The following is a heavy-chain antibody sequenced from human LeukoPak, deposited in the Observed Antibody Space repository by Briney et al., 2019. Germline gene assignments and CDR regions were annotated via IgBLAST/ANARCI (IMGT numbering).Heavy chain of an antibody. D-gene: IGHD4-23*01. CDR2: IYHSGST. CDR3: GKVGGNSNS. CDR1: GGSISSSNW. J-gene: IGHJ4*02. V-gene: IGHV4-4*02. Sequence: SETLSLTCAVSGGSISSSNWWSWVRQPPGKGLEWIGEIYHSGSTNYNPSLKSRVMISLDTSENQFSLKMSSVTAADTAMYYCGKVGGNSNSWGQGTLVTVSS.